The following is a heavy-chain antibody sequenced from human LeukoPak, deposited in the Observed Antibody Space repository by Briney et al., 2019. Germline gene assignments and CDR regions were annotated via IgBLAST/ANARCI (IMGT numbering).Heavy chain of an antibody. J-gene: IGHJ4*02. CDR1: GGSISSGGYY. CDR3: ARETYYDSSGSPNFDY. CDR2: IYYSGST. V-gene: IGHV4-31*03. D-gene: IGHD3-22*01. Sequence: SETLSLTCTVSGGSISSGGYYWSWIRQHPGKGLEWIGYIYYSGSTYYNPSLKSRVTISVDTSKNQFSLKLSSGTAADTAVYYCARETYYDSSGSPNFDYWGQGTLVTVSS.